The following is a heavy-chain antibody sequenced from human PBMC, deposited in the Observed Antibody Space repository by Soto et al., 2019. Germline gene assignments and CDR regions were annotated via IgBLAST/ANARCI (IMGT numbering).Heavy chain of an antibody. CDR2: IYYSGST. J-gene: IGHJ4*02. Sequence: QVQLQESGPGLVKPSETLSLTCTVSGGSVSSGSYYWSWIRQPPGKGLEWIGYIYYSGSTNYNPSLKSRVTISVDTSKNQFSLKLSSVTAADTAVYYCAREIAAAGNEGDYWGQGTLVTGSS. V-gene: IGHV4-61*01. CDR3: AREIAAAGNEGDY. D-gene: IGHD6-13*01. CDR1: GGSVSSGSYY.